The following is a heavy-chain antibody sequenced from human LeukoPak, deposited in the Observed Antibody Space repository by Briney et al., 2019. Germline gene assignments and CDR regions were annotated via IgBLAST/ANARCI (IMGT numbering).Heavy chain of an antibody. CDR1: GFTFSSYR. D-gene: IGHD3-10*01. CDR2: MRSDGSSN. CDR3: ARDQAGTWGLDY. J-gene: IGHJ4*02. Sequence: GGSLRLSCAASGFTFSSYRIHWVRQAPGKGLEWVAFMRSDGSSNYYADSVKGRFTISRDNSESTLYLQMDSLRAEDTAVYFCARDQAGTWGLDYWGQGTLVTVSS. V-gene: IGHV3-30*02.